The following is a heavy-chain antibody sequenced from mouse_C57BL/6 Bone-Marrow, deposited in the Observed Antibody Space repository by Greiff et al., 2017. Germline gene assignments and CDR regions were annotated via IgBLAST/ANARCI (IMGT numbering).Heavy chain of an antibody. CDR1: GYTFTSYW. Sequence: QVQLQQSGAELVRPGSSVQLSCTASGYTFTSYWMDWVQQRPGQGLEWIGYIYPSDSETHYNQKFKDKATLTVDKSSSTAYMQLSSRTSEDSAVYYCASIDYYGSRPYAMDYWGQGTSVTVAS. J-gene: IGHJ4*01. V-gene: IGHV1-61*01. CDR3: ASIDYYGSRPYAMDY. D-gene: IGHD1-1*01. CDR2: IYPSDSET.